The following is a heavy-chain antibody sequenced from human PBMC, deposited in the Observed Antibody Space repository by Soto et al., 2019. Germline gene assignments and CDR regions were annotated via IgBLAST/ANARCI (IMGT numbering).Heavy chain of an antibody. CDR2: INHSGST. Sequence: ETLSLTCAAYGGSLSGYYWNWIRQSPGKGLEWIGEINHSGSTNYNPSLKSRVTISGDTSKNQFSLKLNSVTAADTAVYYCARCPQRITIFGVAGSDYYFDLWGRGTLVTVSS. J-gene: IGHJ2*01. V-gene: IGHV4-34*01. CDR3: ARCPQRITIFGVAGSDYYFDL. D-gene: IGHD3-3*01. CDR1: GGSLSGYY.